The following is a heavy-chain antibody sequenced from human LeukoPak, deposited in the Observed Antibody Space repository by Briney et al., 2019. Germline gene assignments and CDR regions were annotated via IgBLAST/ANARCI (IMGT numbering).Heavy chain of an antibody. CDR2: IKSKTDGGTT. D-gene: IGHD3-22*01. CDR3: TTDQFIYYDSSGYYYKTGYFQH. J-gene: IGHJ1*01. Sequence: GGSLRLSCAASGFTFSNAWMSWVRQAPGKGLEWVGRIKSKTDGGTTDYAAPVKGRFTISRDDSKNTLYLQMNSLKTEDTAVYYCTTDQFIYYDSSGYYYKTGYFQHWGQGTLVTVSS. CDR1: GFTFSNAW. V-gene: IGHV3-15*01.